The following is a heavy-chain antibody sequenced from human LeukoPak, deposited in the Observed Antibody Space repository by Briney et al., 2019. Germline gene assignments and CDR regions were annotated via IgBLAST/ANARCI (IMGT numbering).Heavy chain of an antibody. Sequence: GGSPRLSCAASGFTFSSYSMNWVRQAPGKGLEWVSSISSSSSYIYYADSVKGRFTISRDNAKNSLYLQMNSLRAEDTAVYYCARGGTYYDILTDDYWGQGTLVTVSS. CDR3: ARGGTYYDILTDDY. CDR2: ISSSSSYI. CDR1: GFTFSSYS. D-gene: IGHD3-9*01. V-gene: IGHV3-21*01. J-gene: IGHJ4*02.